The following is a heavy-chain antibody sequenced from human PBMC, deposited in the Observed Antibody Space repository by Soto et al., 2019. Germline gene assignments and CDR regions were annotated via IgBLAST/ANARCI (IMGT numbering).Heavy chain of an antibody. J-gene: IGHJ4*02. D-gene: IGHD6-13*01. CDR1: GFTFSISI. CDR2: ISSSSSYI. V-gene: IGHV3-21*01. Sequence: PWGSLKLSCASSGFTFSISIMNWVRQAPGKGLEWVSSISSSSSYIYYADSVKGRFTISRDNAKNSLYLQMNSLRAEDTAVYYSARDNPEAAGRVDYWGQGTLVTVSS. CDR3: ARDNPEAAGRVDY.